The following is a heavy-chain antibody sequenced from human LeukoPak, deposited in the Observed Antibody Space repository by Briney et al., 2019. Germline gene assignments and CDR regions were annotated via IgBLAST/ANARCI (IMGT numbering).Heavy chain of an antibody. J-gene: IGHJ3*02. V-gene: IGHV3-74*01. Sequence: GGSLRLSCAASGFTFSTYWMHWVRQAPGKGLVWVSRINSDGSTTSYADSVKGRFTISRDNAKNTLYLQMNSLRAEDTAVYYCARKAMAGIFVFDIWGQGTMVTVSS. D-gene: IGHD6-19*01. CDR2: INSDGSTT. CDR3: ARKAMAGIFVFDI. CDR1: GFTFSTYW.